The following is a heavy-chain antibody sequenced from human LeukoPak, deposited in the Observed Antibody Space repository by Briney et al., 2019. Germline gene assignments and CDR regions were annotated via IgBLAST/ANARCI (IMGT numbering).Heavy chain of an antibody. V-gene: IGHV4-34*01. D-gene: IGHD3/OR15-3a*01. Sequence: SETLSLTCAVYGGSFSGYYWSWIRQPPGKGLEWIGEINHSGSTNYNPPLKSRVTMSVDTSKNQFSLKLSSVTAADTAVYYCARQTGSGLFILPGGQGTLVTVSS. CDR1: GGSFSGYY. CDR3: ARQTGSGLFILP. CDR2: INHSGST. J-gene: IGHJ4*02.